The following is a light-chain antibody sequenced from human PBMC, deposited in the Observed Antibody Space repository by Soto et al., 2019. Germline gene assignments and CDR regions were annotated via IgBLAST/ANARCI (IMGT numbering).Light chain of an antibody. CDR2: VAS. CDR3: QQYDSSPKT. J-gene: IGKJ1*01. Sequence: SPAPLSVSPGEGATLSCRASQSVSSNLAWYQQKPGQAPRLLIYVASTRATGIPDRFSGSGSGTDFTLTISRLEPEDFAVYYCQQYDSSPKTFGQGTKVDIK. CDR1: QSVSSN. V-gene: IGKV3-20*01.